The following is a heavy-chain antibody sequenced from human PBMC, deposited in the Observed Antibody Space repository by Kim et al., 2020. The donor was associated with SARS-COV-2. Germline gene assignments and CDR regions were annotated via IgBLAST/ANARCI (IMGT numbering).Heavy chain of an antibody. CDR1: GFTLSNYW. D-gene: IGHD2-21*01. CDR2: INQDGSER. V-gene: IGHV3-7*01. J-gene: IGHJ6*02. CDR3: ARGGSTYHGARYGTDV. Sequence: GGSLRLSCAASGFTLSNYWMNWVRQAPGKGLEWVANINQDGSERIYVDSVKGRFSVSRDNVKSSLYLQLNSLRADDTAVYYCARGGSTYHGARYGTDVWGQGTTVTVS.